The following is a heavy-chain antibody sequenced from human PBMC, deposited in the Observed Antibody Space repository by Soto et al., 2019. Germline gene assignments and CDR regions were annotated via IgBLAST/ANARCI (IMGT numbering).Heavy chain of an antibody. D-gene: IGHD3-9*01. CDR3: AREYFVVLTGYYNDY. CDR1: GFSFRSYW. V-gene: IGHV3-74*01. CDR2: ISSDGTTT. Sequence: EVQLVGSGGGLVQSGGSLGLSCVASGFSFRSYWMHWVRQAPGKGLVWVARISSDGTTTTYADSANGRFTVSRDNAANTLYLQMSSLRAEDTAVYYCAREYFVVLTGYYNDYWGQGTLVTVSS. J-gene: IGHJ4*02.